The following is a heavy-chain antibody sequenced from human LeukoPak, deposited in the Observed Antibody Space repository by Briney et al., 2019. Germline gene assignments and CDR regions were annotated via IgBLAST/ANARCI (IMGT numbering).Heavy chain of an antibody. CDR1: GGSISSYY. D-gene: IGHD3-22*01. V-gene: IGHV4-4*07. Sequence: SETLSLTCTVSGGSISSYYWSRIRQPAGKGLEWIGRINTSGSTNYNPSLKSRVTMSVDTSKNQFSLKLSSVAAADTAVYYCARENYYDSSGYPDYWGQGTLVTVSS. CDR3: ARENYYDSSGYPDY. CDR2: INTSGST. J-gene: IGHJ4*02.